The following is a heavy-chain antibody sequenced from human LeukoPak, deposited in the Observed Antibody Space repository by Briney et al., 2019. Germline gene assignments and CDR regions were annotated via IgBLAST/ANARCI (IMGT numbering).Heavy chain of an antibody. J-gene: IGHJ4*02. CDR3: ARQSGYDPAGPPFFDY. Sequence: GGSLRLSCAASGFTFSSYSMNWVRQAPGKGLEWVSSISSSSSHIYYADSVKGRFTISRDNAKNSLYLQMNSLRAEDTAVYYCARQSGYDPAGPPFFDYWGQGTLVTVSS. CDR1: GFTFSSYS. V-gene: IGHV3-21*01. D-gene: IGHD5-12*01. CDR2: ISSSSSHI.